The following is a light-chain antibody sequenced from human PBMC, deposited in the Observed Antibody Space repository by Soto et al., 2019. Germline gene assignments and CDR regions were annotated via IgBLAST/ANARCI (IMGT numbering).Light chain of an antibody. J-gene: IGKJ4*01. CDR2: GAS. V-gene: IGKV3-15*01. CDR1: HSVIIK. Sequence: EIVMTQSPATLSVSPVEIAKLYFMSSHSVIIKLAWYQPTPGQAPRLLIYGASTRATGIPARFSGSGSGTDFTLTISSLQSEDFAVYYCQQYNNWPLNCGGGTKGDI. CDR3: QQYNNWPLN.